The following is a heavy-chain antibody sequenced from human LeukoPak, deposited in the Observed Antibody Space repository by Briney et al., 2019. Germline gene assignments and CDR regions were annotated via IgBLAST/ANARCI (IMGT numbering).Heavy chain of an antibody. J-gene: IGHJ1*01. D-gene: IGHD3-22*01. V-gene: IGHV5-51*01. CDR3: ASTSSGYYVNFQH. CDR1: GYSFTNYW. Sequence: GESLKISCKGSGYSFTNYWIGWVRQMPGKGLEWMGIIYPGDSDTRYSPSFQGQVTISADKSISTAYLQWSSLKASDTAMYYCASTSSGYYVNFQHWGQGTLVTVSS. CDR2: IYPGDSDT.